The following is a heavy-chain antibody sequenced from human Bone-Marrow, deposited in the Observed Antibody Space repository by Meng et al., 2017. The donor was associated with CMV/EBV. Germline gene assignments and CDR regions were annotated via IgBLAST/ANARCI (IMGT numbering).Heavy chain of an antibody. J-gene: IGHJ4*02. CDR3: ARDPSIAAAGGYFDY. D-gene: IGHD6-13*01. CDR2: ISSSSSTI. V-gene: IGHV3-48*04. CDR1: GFTFSSYS. Sequence: GESLKISCAASGFTFSSYSMNWVRQAPGKGLEWVSYISSSSSTIYYADSVKGRFTVSRDNAKNSLYLQMNSLRAEDTAVYYCARDPSIAAAGGYFDYWGQGTLVTVSS.